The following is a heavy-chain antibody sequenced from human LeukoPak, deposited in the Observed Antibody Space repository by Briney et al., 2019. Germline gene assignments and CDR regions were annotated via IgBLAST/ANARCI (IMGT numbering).Heavy chain of an antibody. CDR2: INPNSGGT. J-gene: IGHJ4*02. D-gene: IGHD6-19*01. Sequence: GASVKVSCKASGYTLTGYYMHLVRQAPGQGLEWMGWINPNSGGTNYAQKFQGRVTMTRDTSISTAYMELSRLRSDDTAVHYRARVPVAVAGRHYGGQGTVITLSS. CDR1: GYTLTGYY. V-gene: IGHV1-2*02. CDR3: ARVPVAVAGRHY.